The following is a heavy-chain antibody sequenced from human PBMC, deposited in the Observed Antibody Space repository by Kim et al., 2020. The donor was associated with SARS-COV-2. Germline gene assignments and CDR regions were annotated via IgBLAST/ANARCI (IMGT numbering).Heavy chain of an antibody. J-gene: IGHJ4*02. V-gene: IGHV3-9*01. CDR3: AKGFRGDSSAY. CDR2: ISWKNGSI. D-gene: IGHD3-22*01. CDR1: GFTFDDYA. Sequence: GGSLRLSCAASGFTFDDYAMHWVRQAPGKGLEWVSGISWKNGSIDYADSVKGRFTISRDNAKKSLYLQMNSLRAEDTALYYCAKGFRGDSSAYWGQGTLVTVSS.